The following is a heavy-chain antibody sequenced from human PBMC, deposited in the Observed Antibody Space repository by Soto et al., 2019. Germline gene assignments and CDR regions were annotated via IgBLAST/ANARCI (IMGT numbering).Heavy chain of an antibody. J-gene: IGHJ4*02. Sequence: PGGSLRLSCAASGLTFSSYAMSWVRQAPGKGLEWVSAISGSGGSTYYADSVRGRFTISRDNSKNTLYLQMNSLRAEDTAVYYYAKDQRLVGAAALFDYWGQGTLVTVSS. V-gene: IGHV3-23*01. CDR3: AKDQRLVGAAALFDY. CDR1: GLTFSSYA. D-gene: IGHD6-13*01. CDR2: ISGSGGST.